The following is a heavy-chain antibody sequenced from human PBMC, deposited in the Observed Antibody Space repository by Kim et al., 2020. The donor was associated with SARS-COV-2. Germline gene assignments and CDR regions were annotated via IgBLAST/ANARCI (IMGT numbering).Heavy chain of an antibody. J-gene: IGHJ6*02. D-gene: IGHD5-12*01. Sequence: SVKVSCKASGGTFSSYAISWVRQAPGQGLEWMGGIIPIFGTANYAQKFQGRVTITADESTSTAYMELSSLRSEDTAVYYCARFNRRMANQFYYYYGMDVWGQGTTVTVSS. CDR3: ARFNRRMANQFYYYYGMDV. CDR2: IIPIFGTA. CDR1: GGTFSSYA. V-gene: IGHV1-69*13.